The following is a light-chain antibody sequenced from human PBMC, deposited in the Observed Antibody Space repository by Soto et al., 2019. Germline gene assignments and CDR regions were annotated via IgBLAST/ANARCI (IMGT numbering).Light chain of an antibody. CDR2: EVS. CDR1: SSDVGSDNL. J-gene: IGLJ7*01. CDR3: CSYGGSRAV. V-gene: IGLV2-23*02. Sequence: QSALTQPASVSGYPGQSIAISCTGTSSDVGSDNLVSWYQQHPGQAPKLMIYEVSKRPLGVSTRFSASKSGNTASLTISGLQAEDEADYYCCSYGGSRAVFGGGTQLTVL.